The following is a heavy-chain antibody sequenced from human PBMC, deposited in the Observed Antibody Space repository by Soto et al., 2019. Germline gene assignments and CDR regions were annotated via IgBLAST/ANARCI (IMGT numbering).Heavy chain of an antibody. V-gene: IGHV1-69*13. Sequence: SVKVSCKASGGTFSSYAISWVRQAPGQGLEWMGGIIPIFGTANYAQKFQGRVTITADESTSTAYMELSSLRSEDTAVYYCARESGITGTTHPYYYVMDVWGQGTTVTVSS. D-gene: IGHD1-7*01. CDR2: IIPIFGTA. CDR1: GGTFSSYA. CDR3: ARESGITGTTHPYYYVMDV. J-gene: IGHJ6*02.